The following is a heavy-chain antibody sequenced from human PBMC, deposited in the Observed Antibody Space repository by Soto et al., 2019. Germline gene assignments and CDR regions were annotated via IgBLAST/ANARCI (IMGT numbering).Heavy chain of an antibody. CDR3: AKGRTTDLDY. J-gene: IGHJ4*02. CDR1: GFNFKNYV. Sequence: PGGSLRLSCVASGFNFKNYVMTWVRQAPGTGLEWVSSISGTALATYYADSVKGRFTISRDNPRNTLYLQMNSLRAEDTAVYYCAKGRTTDLDYWGQGTLVTVSS. D-gene: IGHD4-4*01. V-gene: IGHV3-23*01. CDR2: ISGTALAT.